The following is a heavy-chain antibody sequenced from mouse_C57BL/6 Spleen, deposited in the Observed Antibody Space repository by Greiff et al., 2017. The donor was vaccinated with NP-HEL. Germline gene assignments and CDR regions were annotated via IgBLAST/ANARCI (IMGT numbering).Heavy chain of an antibody. V-gene: IGHV1-55*01. CDR1: GYTFTSYW. J-gene: IGHJ4*01. D-gene: IGHD3-2*02. CDR3: ARWTAQAFYAMDY. Sequence: QVQLQQPGAELVKPGASVKMSCKASGYTFTSYWITWVKQRPGQGLEWIGDIYPGSGSTNYNEKFKSKATLTVDTSSSTAYMQLSSLTSEDSPVYYCARWTAQAFYAMDYWGQGTSVTVSS. CDR2: IYPGSGST.